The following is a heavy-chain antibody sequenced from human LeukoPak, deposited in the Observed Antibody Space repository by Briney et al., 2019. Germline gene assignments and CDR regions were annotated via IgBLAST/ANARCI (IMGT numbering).Heavy chain of an antibody. CDR3: ARHERHATKFVVVVAAADY. J-gene: IGHJ4*02. Sequence: PSETLSLTCTVSGGSISSSSYYWGWIRQPPWKGLEWIGSIYYSGSTYYNPSLKSRVTISVDTSKNQFSLKLSSVTAADTAVYYCARHERHATKFVVVVAAADYWGQGTLVTVSS. D-gene: IGHD2-15*01. V-gene: IGHV4-39*01. CDR2: IYYSGST. CDR1: GGSISSSSYY.